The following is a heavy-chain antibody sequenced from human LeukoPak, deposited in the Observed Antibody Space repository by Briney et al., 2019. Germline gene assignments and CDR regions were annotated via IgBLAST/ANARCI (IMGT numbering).Heavy chain of an antibody. CDR2: TYYRSTWYN. CDR3: ARRLTQYDCFDP. J-gene: IGHJ5*02. Sequence: SQTLSLTCAISGDSVSSNSVTWNWIRQSPSRGLEWLGRTYYRSTWYNDYAVSVRGRMTVNPDTSKDQFSLHLNSVTPEDTAVYYCARRLTQYDCFDPWGQGILVTVSS. V-gene: IGHV6-1*01. CDR1: GDSVSSNSVT. D-gene: IGHD2-2*01.